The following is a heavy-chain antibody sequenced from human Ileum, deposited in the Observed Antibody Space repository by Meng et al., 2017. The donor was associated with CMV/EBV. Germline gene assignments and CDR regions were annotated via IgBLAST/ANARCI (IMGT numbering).Heavy chain of an antibody. CDR1: GFSFGDNY. V-gene: IGHV3-72*01. Sequence: QLVASGVDLFQPGGSLRLSCAASGFSFGDNYMDWVRHAPGKGLEWIARIRSRAVSYTTEYAESVKGRFTISRDDSKNSLYLQMDSLKTEDTAIYYCVKGHIALDYWGQGTLVTVSS. CDR2: IRSRAVSYTT. J-gene: IGHJ4*02. D-gene: IGHD2-21*01. CDR3: VKGHIALDY.